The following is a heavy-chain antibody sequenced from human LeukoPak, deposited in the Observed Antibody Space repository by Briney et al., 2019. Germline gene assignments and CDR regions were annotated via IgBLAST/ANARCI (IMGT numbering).Heavy chain of an antibody. J-gene: IGHJ4*02. Sequence: GASVKVSCKASGYTFTSYAMNWVRQAPGQGLEWMGWINTNTGNPTYAQGFTGRFVFSLDTSVSTAYLQISSLKAEDTAVYYCARGSSSWYSDYFDYWGQGTLVTVSS. V-gene: IGHV7-4-1*02. CDR2: INTNTGNP. D-gene: IGHD6-13*01. CDR1: GYTFTSYA. CDR3: ARGSSSWYSDYFDY.